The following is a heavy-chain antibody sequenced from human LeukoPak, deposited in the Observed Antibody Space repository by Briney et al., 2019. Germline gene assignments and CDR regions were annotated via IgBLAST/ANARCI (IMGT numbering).Heavy chain of an antibody. CDR1: GFTFSHFW. CDR2: IKKTGSET. Sequence: GGSLRLSCAASGFTFSHFWMSWVRQAPGKGLEWVAYIKKTGSETYYVDSVKGRFTITRDNAKNSLYLQMSNLRAEDTAVYFCARGGGLDVWGQGATVTVSS. J-gene: IGHJ6*02. CDR3: ARGGGLDV. V-gene: IGHV3-7*03. D-gene: IGHD3-16*01.